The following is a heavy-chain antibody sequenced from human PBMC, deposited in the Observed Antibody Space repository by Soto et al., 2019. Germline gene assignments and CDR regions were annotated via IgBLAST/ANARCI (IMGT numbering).Heavy chain of an antibody. V-gene: IGHV1-18*01. CDR3: ARAYYYDSSGYYYYYYYGMDV. CDR1: GYTFTSYG. Sequence: QVQLVQSGAEVKKPGASVKVSCKASGYTFTSYGISWVRQATGQGLDWMGWISSYNGNTNYAQKLQGRVTMTTDTSTSTAYMELRSLRSDDTAMYYCARAYYYDSSGYYYYYYYGMDVWGQGTTVTVSS. J-gene: IGHJ6*02. D-gene: IGHD3-22*01. CDR2: ISSYNGNT.